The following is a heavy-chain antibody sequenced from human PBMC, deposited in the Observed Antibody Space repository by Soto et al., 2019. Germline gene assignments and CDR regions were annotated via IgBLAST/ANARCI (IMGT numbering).Heavy chain of an antibody. Sequence: SVKVACKASGGTLSSYAISWVRQAPVQGLEWMGGIIPIFGTANYAQKFQGRVTITADESTSTAYMELSSLRSEDTAVYYCARLVFGVVVTDDAFDIWGQGTMVTVPS. CDR2: IIPIFGTA. CDR3: ARLVFGVVVTDDAFDI. D-gene: IGHD3-22*01. J-gene: IGHJ3*02. V-gene: IGHV1-69*13. CDR1: GGTLSSYA.